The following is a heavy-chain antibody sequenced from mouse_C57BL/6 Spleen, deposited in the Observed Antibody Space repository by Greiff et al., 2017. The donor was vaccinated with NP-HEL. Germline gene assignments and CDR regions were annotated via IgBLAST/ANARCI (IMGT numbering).Heavy chain of an antibody. Sequence: QVQLQQSGPELVKPGASVKISCKASGYAFSSSWMNWVKQRPGKGLEWIGRIYPGDGDTNYNGKFKGKATLTADKSSSTAYMQLSSLTSEDSAVYYCARSIGYYYGSFFDYWGQGTTLTVSS. CDR2: IYPGDGDT. J-gene: IGHJ2*01. CDR3: ARSIGYYYGSFFDY. V-gene: IGHV1-82*01. D-gene: IGHD1-1*01. CDR1: GYAFSSSW.